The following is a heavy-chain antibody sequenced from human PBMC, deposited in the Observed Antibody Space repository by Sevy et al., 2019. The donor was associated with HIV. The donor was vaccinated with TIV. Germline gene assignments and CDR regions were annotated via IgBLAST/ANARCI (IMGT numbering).Heavy chain of an antibody. V-gene: IGHV3-21*01. CDR1: GFTFSSYS. D-gene: IGHD3-9*01. J-gene: IGHJ4*02. Sequence: GGSLRLSCVASGFTFSSYSMNWVRQAPGKGLEWVSSISSSSSYIYYADSVKGRFTISRDNAKNSLYLQMNSLRAEDTAVYYCARETAYYDILTGYYRGGAYFDYWGQGTLVTVSS. CDR2: ISSSSSYI. CDR3: ARETAYYDILTGYYRGGAYFDY.